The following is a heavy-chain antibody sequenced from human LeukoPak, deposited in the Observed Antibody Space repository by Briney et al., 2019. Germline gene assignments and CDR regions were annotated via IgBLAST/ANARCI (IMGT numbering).Heavy chain of an antibody. CDR1: GNYW. Sequence: GGSLRLSCAASGNYWMHWVRQVPGKGLVWVSHINSDGSWTSYADSVKGRFTISKDNSKNTLYLQMNSLRAEDTAVYYCAKDSGQLGYWGQGTLVTVSS. CDR2: INSDGSWT. CDR3: AKDSGQLGY. J-gene: IGHJ4*02. D-gene: IGHD6-13*01. V-gene: IGHV3-74*01.